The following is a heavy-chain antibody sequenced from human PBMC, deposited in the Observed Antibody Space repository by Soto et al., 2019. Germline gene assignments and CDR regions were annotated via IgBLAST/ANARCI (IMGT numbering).Heavy chain of an antibody. V-gene: IGHV3-23*01. CDR2: ISGSGDYT. J-gene: IGHJ4*02. Sequence: EVQLLESGGGLVQPGGSLRLSCAASGFTFSIYAMSWVRQAPGKGLEWVSAISGSGDYTYYADAVNGRFAISRDNSKNTLYLQMNSLRAEDTAVYYCAKVLKAVAGTYDYWGQGTLVTVSS. D-gene: IGHD6-19*01. CDR3: AKVLKAVAGTYDY. CDR1: GFTFSIYA.